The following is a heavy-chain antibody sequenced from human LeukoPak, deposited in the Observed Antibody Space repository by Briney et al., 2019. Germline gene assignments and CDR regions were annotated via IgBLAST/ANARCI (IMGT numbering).Heavy chain of an antibody. CDR2: INPSSGGT. D-gene: IGHD5-24*01. CDR3: ARVLSRWLQLHYFDY. CDR1: GYTFTGYY. J-gene: IGHJ4*02. Sequence: GASVKVSCKASGYTFTGYYMHWVRQAPGQGLEWMGWINPSSGGTNYAQKFQGRVTMTRDTSISTAYMELSRLRSDDTAVYYCARVLSRWLQLHYFDYWGQGTLVTVSS. V-gene: IGHV1-2*02.